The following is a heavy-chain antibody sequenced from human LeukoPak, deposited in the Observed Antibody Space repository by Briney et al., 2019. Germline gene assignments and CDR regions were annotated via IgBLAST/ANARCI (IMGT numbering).Heavy chain of an antibody. D-gene: IGHD7-27*01. Sequence: GGSLRLSCAASGFTFSNYYMNWVRQAPGKGLEWISSISGTSSYIFYADLLKGRFIVSRDNAKNSLFLQMNSLRAEDTAVYYCGRAGDYWGQGTLVTVSS. CDR1: GFTFSNYY. CDR3: GRAGDY. V-gene: IGHV3-21*06. J-gene: IGHJ4*02. CDR2: ISGTSSYI.